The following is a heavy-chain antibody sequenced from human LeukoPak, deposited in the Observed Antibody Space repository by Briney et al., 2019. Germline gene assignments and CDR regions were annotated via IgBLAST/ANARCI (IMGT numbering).Heavy chain of an antibody. D-gene: IGHD1-26*01. V-gene: IGHV3-30-3*01. CDR3: ARGDSGSQTPPFDY. J-gene: IGHJ4*02. CDR2: ISYDGSNK. CDR1: GFTFSSYA. Sequence: QSGGSLRLSCAASGFTFSSYAMHWVRQAPGKGLEWVAVISYDGSNKYYADSVKGRFTISRDNSKNTLYLQMNSLRAEDTAVYYCARGDSGSQTPPFDYWGQGTLVTVSS.